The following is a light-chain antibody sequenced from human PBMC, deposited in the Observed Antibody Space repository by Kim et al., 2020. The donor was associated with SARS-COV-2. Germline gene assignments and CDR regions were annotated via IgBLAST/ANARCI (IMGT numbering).Light chain of an antibody. V-gene: IGLV1-44*01. Sequence: QSVLTQPPSASGTPGQRVTISCSGSSSNIGSNTVNWFQQLPGTAPKLLIYSNNHRPSGVPDRFSGSKSGTSASLAISGLQSEDEADYYCAAWDDSLSGPVFGGGTQLTVL. CDR2: SNN. CDR3: AAWDDSLSGPV. CDR1: SSNIGSNT. J-gene: IGLJ2*01.